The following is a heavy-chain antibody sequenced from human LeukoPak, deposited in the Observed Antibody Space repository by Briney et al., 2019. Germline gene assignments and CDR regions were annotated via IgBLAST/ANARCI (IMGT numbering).Heavy chain of an antibody. Sequence: PGGSLRLSCAASGFTFSSYAMSWVRQAPGKGLEWVSHITGSGEISHYADSVQGRFTISRDNAKNSLYLQMNSLRAEDTAVYYCARENAVATGAFDYWGRGTLVTVSS. V-gene: IGHV3-48*01. CDR3: ARENAVATGAFDY. CDR1: GFTFSSYA. D-gene: IGHD5-12*01. J-gene: IGHJ4*02. CDR2: ITGSGEIS.